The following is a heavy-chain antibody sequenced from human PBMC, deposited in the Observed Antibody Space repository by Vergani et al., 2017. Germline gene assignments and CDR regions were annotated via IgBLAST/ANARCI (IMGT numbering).Heavy chain of an antibody. J-gene: IGHJ4*02. CDR3: ARGAGAAQLHFDY. V-gene: IGHV3-30*03. CDR1: GFTFSSYG. CDR2: ISYDGSNK. D-gene: IGHD1-26*01. Sequence: QVQLVESGGGVVQPGRSLRLSCAASGFTFSSYGMHWVRQAPGKGLEWVAVISYDGSNKYYADSVKGRFTISRDNSKNTLYLQMNSLRAEDTAVYYCARGAGAAQLHFDYWGQGTLVTVSS.